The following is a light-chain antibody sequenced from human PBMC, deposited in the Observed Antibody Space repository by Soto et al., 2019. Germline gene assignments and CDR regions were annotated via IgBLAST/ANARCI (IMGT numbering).Light chain of an antibody. Sequence: QSALTQPASGSGSPGQSITISCTGTSSDVGGYNYVSWYQQHPGKAPKLMIYDVSNRPSGVSNRFSGAKSGNTASLTSSGLQAEDEADYYCSSYTSSSTYVFGTGTKLTVL. CDR1: SSDVGGYNY. V-gene: IGLV2-14*01. CDR3: SSYTSSSTYV. J-gene: IGLJ1*01. CDR2: DVS.